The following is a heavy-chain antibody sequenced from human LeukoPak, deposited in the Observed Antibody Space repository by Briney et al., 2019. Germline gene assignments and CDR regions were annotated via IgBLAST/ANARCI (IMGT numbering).Heavy chain of an antibody. CDR1: GFTVSSNY. V-gene: IGHV3-53*01. CDR3: ARETGTSENAFDI. Sequence: GGSLRLSCAASGFTVSSNYMSWVSQAPGKGLEWVSVIYSGGSTYYADSVKGRFTLSRENSKNTLYLQMNSLRAEDTAVYYCARETGTSENAFDIWGQGTMVTVSS. D-gene: IGHD1-1*01. CDR2: IYSGGST. J-gene: IGHJ3*02.